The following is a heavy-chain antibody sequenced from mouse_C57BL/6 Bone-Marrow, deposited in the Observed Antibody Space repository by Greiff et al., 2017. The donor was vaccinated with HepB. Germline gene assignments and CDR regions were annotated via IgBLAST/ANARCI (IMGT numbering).Heavy chain of an antibody. CDR1: GFTFSSYG. J-gene: IGHJ3*01. CDR2: ISSGGSYT. Sequence: EVKLVESGGDLVKLGGSLKLSCAASGFTFSSYGMSWVRQTPDKRLEWVATISSGGSYTYYPDSVKGRFTISRDNAKNTLYLKMSSLKAEDTAMYYCASRLHGAWFAYWGQGTLVTVSA. CDR3: ASRLHGAWFAY. D-gene: IGHD2-4*01. V-gene: IGHV5-6*01.